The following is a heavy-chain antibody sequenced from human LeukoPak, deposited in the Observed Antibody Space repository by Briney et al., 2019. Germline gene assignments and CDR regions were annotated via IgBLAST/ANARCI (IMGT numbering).Heavy chain of an antibody. V-gene: IGHV1-18*01. CDR2: ISAYNGNT. Sequence: GASVKVSCKASGYTFTSYGISWVRQAPGQGLEWMGWISAYNGNTNYAQKLQGRVTMTTDTSTSTAYMELRSLRSDDTAVYYCARVWTLVGATRLLGYWGQGTLVTVSS. CDR1: GYTFTSYG. J-gene: IGHJ4*02. CDR3: ARVWTLVGATRLLGY. D-gene: IGHD1-26*01.